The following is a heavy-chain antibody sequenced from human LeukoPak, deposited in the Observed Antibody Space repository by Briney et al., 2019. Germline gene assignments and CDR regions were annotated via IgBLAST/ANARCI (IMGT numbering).Heavy chain of an antibody. J-gene: IGHJ4*02. CDR2: ISYDGSNK. CDR3: ARDQGLRGDCDY. CDR1: GFTFSSYG. V-gene: IGHV3-30*03. Sequence: GGSLRLSCAASGFTFSSYGMHWVRQAPGKGLEWVAVISYDGSNKYYADSVKGRFTISRDNSKNTLYLQMNSLRAEDTAVYYCARDQGLRGDCDYWGQGTLVTVS. D-gene: IGHD4-17*01.